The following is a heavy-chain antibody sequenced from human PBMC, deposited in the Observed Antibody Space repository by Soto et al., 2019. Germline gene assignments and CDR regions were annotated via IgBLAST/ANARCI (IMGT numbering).Heavy chain of an antibody. CDR3: AKDLDYDSSGYYWADAFDI. D-gene: IGHD3-22*01. V-gene: IGHV3-30*18. Sequence: QVQLVESGGGVVQPGRSLRLSCAASGFTFSSYGMHWVRQAPGKGLEWVAVISYDGSNKYYADSVKGRFTISRDNSKNTLYLQMNSLRAEDTAVYYCAKDLDYDSSGYYWADAFDIWGQGTMVTVSS. CDR1: GFTFSSYG. CDR2: ISYDGSNK. J-gene: IGHJ3*02.